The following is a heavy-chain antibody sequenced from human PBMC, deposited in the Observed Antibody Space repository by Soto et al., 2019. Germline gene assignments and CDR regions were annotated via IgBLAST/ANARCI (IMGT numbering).Heavy chain of an antibody. V-gene: IGHV1-3*01. CDR2: INAGNGNT. Sequence: ASVKVSCKASGYTFTSYAMHWVRQAPGQRLEWMGWINAGNGNTKYSQKFQGRVTITRDTSASTAYMELSSLRSEDTAVYYCARVLRSEGSWYYFDYWGQGTLVTVSS. CDR1: GYTFTSYA. D-gene: IGHD3-10*01. CDR3: ARVLRSEGSWYYFDY. J-gene: IGHJ4*02.